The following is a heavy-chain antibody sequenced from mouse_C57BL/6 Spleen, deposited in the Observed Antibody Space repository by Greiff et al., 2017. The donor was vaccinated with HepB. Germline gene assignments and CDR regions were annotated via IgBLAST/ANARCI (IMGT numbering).Heavy chain of an antibody. J-gene: IGHJ3*01. V-gene: IGHV14-4*01. D-gene: IGHD1-1*01. CDR2: IDPENGDT. CDR3: TTSDAYYYGSSYGFPFAY. Sequence: VQLQQSGAELVRPGASVKLSCTASGFNIKDDYMHWVKQRPEQGLEWIGWIDPENGDTEYASKFQGKATITADTSSNTAYLQLSSLTSEDTAVYYCTTSDAYYYGSSYGFPFAYWGQGTLVTVSA. CDR1: GFNIKDDY.